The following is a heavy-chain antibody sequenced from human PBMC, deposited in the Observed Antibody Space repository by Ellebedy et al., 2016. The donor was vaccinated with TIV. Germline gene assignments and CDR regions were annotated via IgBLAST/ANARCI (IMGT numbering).Heavy chain of an antibody. CDR1: GGSFSGYY. CDR3: ATSRDGYKIDY. CDR2: INHSGST. D-gene: IGHD5-24*01. J-gene: IGHJ4*02. V-gene: IGHV4-34*01. Sequence: SETLSLXXAVYGGSFSGYYWSWIRQPPGKGLEWIGEINHSGSTNYNPSLKSRVTISVDTSKNQFSLELSSVTVADTAVYYCATSRDGYKIDYWGPGILVTVSS.